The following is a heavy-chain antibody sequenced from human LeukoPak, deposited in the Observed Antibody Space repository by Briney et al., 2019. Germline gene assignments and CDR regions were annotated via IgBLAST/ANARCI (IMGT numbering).Heavy chain of an antibody. CDR2: ISSTGSTI. J-gene: IGHJ6*02. V-gene: IGHV3-11*01. CDR1: GFTFSDYY. Sequence: PGGSLRPSCAASGFTFSDYYMTWIRQAPGKGLEWVSYISSTGSTIYYADSVEGRFTISRDNAKNSLYLQMSSLRAEDTAVYYCARGKAYYYYGMDVWGQGTTVTVSS. CDR3: ARGKAYYYYGMDV.